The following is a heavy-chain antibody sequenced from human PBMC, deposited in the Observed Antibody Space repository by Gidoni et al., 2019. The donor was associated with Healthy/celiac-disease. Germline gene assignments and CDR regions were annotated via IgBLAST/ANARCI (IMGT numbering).Heavy chain of an antibody. V-gene: IGHV4-31*03. CDR2: IYYSGST. CDR1: GGSISSGGYY. Sequence: QVQLQESGPGLVKPSQTLSLTCTVSGGSISSGGYYWSWIRQHPGKGLEWIGYIYYSGSTYYNPSLKSRVTISVDTSKNQFSLKLSSVTAADTAVYYCARAPGYCTNGVCYHLGPRSYYFDYWGQGTLVTVSS. J-gene: IGHJ4*02. D-gene: IGHD2-8*01. CDR3: ARAPGYCTNGVCYHLGPRSYYFDY.